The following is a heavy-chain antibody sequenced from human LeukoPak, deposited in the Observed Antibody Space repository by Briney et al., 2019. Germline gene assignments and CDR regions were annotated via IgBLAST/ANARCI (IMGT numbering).Heavy chain of an antibody. CDR1: GYSFTSYW. D-gene: IGHD3-9*01. CDR3: ARALHYDILTGYFDY. Sequence: GESLKISCKGSGYSFTSYWIGWVRQIPGKGLEWMGIIYPGDSDTRYSPSFQGQVTISADKSISTAYLQWSSLKASDTAVYYWARALHYDILTGYFDYWGQGTLVTVSS. CDR2: IYPGDSDT. V-gene: IGHV5-51*01. J-gene: IGHJ4*02.